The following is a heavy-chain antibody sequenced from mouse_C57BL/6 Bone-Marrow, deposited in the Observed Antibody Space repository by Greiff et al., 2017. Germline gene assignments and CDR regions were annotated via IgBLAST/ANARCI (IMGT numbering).Heavy chain of an antibody. V-gene: IGHV14-4*01. D-gene: IGHD1-1*01. J-gene: IGHJ3*01. Sequence: VQLQQSGAELVRPGASVKLSCTASGFNIKDDYMHWVKPRPEQGLEWIGWIDPENGDTEYASKFQGKATITADTSSNTAYLQLSSLTSEDTAVYYCTVFYYGSMWFAYWGQGTLVTVSA. CDR2: IDPENGDT. CDR1: GFNIKDDY. CDR3: TVFYYGSMWFAY.